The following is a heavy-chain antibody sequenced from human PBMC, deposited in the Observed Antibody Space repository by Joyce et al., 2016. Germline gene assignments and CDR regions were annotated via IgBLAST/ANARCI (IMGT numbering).Heavy chain of an antibody. J-gene: IGHJ4*02. CDR2: ISWNSNYI. D-gene: IGHD3-16*01. V-gene: IGHV3-9*01. Sequence: EVQLVESGGGLVQPGRSLRLSCVASGFTFDNYGMHWVRQAPGKGQEWVSGISWNSNYIGYADSVKGRFIISRDNAKNSLYLQMNSLTTEDTALYYCAKGTRSYGSDYFDYWGQGSLVTVSS. CDR1: GFTFDNYG. CDR3: AKGTRSYGSDYFDY.